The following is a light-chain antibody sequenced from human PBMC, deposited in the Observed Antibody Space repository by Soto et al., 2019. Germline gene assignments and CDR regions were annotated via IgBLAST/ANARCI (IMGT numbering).Light chain of an antibody. V-gene: IGKV3-15*01. CDR2: GSS. CDR3: QQYNNWPNT. Sequence: EIVMTQSPGTLSVSPGGRATLSCRASQSVNINLAWYQHKPGQSPRLLVYGSSTRATGLPARFSGRGSGTEFTLTISSLHFEAFAVYYCQQYNNWPNTFGQGTKLEIK. CDR1: QSVNIN. J-gene: IGKJ2*01.